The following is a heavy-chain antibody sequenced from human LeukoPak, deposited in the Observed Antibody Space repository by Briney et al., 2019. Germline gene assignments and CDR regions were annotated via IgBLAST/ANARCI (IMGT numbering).Heavy chain of an antibody. J-gene: IGHJ6*02. Sequence: ASVKVSCKVSGYTLNQLSMRWVRQAPGKGLEWMGGFDPEDGETIYAQKFQGRVTMTEDTSTDTAYMELNSLRSDDTAVYYCATDPGETVPAAKGPRGDYCYGMDVWGQGTTVTVSS. D-gene: IGHD2-2*01. V-gene: IGHV1-24*01. CDR2: FDPEDGET. CDR1: GYTLNQLS. CDR3: ATDPGETVPAAKGPRGDYCYGMDV.